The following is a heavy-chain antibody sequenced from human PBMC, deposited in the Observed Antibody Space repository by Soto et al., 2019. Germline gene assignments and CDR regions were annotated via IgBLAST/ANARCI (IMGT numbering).Heavy chain of an antibody. D-gene: IGHD2-15*01. CDR3: ARLRYCSGGSCYSFDY. J-gene: IGHJ4*02. Sequence: QVQLQESGPGLVKPSQTLSLTCTVFGGSISSGDYYWSWIRQPPGKGLEWIGYIYYSGSTYYNPSLKSRVTISVDTSKNHFSLKLSSVTAADTAVYYCARLRYCSGGSCYSFDYWGQGTLVTVSS. CDR1: GGSISSGDYY. V-gene: IGHV4-30-4*01. CDR2: IYYSGST.